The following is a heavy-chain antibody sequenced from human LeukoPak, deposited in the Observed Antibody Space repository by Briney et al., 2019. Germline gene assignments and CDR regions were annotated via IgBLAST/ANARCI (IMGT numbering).Heavy chain of an antibody. J-gene: IGHJ4*02. Sequence: ASVKVSCKASGYTFTGYYMHWVRQAPGQGLEWMGWINPNSGGTNYAQKFQGRVTMTRDTSISTAYMELSRLRSDDTAVYYCARMVDGDYGSDYWGQGTLVTVSS. V-gene: IGHV1-2*02. CDR2: INPNSGGT. CDR3: ARMVDGDYGSDY. CDR1: GYTFTGYY. D-gene: IGHD4-17*01.